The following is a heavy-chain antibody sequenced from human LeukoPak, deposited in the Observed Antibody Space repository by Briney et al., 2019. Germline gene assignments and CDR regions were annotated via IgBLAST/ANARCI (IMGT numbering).Heavy chain of an antibody. V-gene: IGHV4-39*07. Sequence: SETLSLTCTVSGDSITSGSYYLGLIRQTPGKGLEWIGNIYSSGDTSYNPSVKSRVTMSVDTSKNQFSLELNSVTAADTAVYYCGRDSGFWLYWGQGTLVTVSS. CDR3: GRDSGFWLY. J-gene: IGHJ4*02. CDR2: IYSSGDT. D-gene: IGHD3-22*01. CDR1: GDSITSGSYY.